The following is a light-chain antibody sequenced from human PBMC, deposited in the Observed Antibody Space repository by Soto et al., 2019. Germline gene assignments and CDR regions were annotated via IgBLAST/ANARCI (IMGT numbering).Light chain of an antibody. CDR3: SSYPGSPWQV. V-gene: IGLV2-8*01. Sequence: QSALTQPPSASGSPGQSVTISCTGTSSDVGGYNYVSWYQQHPGKAPKLMIYEVSKRPSGVPDRFSGSKSGNTASLTVSGLQAEVEADYYFSSYPGSPWQVFGGGTKVTVL. CDR1: SSDVGGYNY. J-gene: IGLJ2*01. CDR2: EVS.